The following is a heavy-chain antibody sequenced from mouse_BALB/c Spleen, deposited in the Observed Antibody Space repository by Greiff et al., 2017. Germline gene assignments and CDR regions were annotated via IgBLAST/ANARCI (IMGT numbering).Heavy chain of an antibody. V-gene: IGHV5-6*02. Sequence: DVKLVESGGDLVKPGGSLKLSCAASGFTFSSYGMSWVRQTPDKRLEWVATISSGGSYTYYPDSVKGRFTISRDNAKNTLYLQMSSLKSEDTAMYYCAGHEEGYFDYWGQGTTLTVSS. CDR1: GFTFSSYG. CDR2: ISSGGSYT. CDR3: AGHEEGYFDY. J-gene: IGHJ2*01.